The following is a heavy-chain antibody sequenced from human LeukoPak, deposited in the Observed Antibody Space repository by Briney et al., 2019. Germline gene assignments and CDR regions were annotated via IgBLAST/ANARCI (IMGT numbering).Heavy chain of an antibody. CDR3: ATGHATVPNNCFDR. V-gene: IGHV3-66*01. CDR2: IYSGGTK. J-gene: IGHJ5*02. Sequence: GGSLRLSCAASGFTVSNKYMRWVRQAPGKGLEWVSVIYSGGTKYYPDSVKGRFIICRNNSKNTLNLQMKSTSAEETAVYYCATGHATVPNNCFDRWGQGTRVTVSS. CDR1: GFTVSNKY. D-gene: IGHD4-17*01.